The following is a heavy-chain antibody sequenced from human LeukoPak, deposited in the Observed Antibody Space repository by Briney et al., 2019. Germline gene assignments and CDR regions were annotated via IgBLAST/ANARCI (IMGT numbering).Heavy chain of an antibody. Sequence: GGSLRLSCAASGFTFSSYSMNWVRQAPGKAREWVSSISSSSSHIYYADSVKGRFTISRDNAKNSLYLQMNSLRAEDTAVYYCARGDTVTTLAFDIWGQGTMVTVSS. CDR1: GFTFSSYS. D-gene: IGHD4-11*01. V-gene: IGHV3-21*01. J-gene: IGHJ3*02. CDR3: ARGDTVTTLAFDI. CDR2: ISSSSSHI.